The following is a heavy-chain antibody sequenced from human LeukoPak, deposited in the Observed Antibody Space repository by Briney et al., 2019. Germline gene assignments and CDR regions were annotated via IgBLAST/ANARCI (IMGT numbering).Heavy chain of an antibody. CDR3: ARADILTGYYGGY. CDR1: GGSISSGGYY. V-gene: IGHV4-31*03. CDR2: IYYSGST. Sequence: SETLSLTCTVSGGSISSGGYYWSWIRQHPGKGLEWIGYIYYSGSTYYNPSLKSRVIISVDTSKNQFSLKLSSVTAADTAVYYCARADILTGYYGGYGGQGTLVTVSS. D-gene: IGHD3-9*01. J-gene: IGHJ4*02.